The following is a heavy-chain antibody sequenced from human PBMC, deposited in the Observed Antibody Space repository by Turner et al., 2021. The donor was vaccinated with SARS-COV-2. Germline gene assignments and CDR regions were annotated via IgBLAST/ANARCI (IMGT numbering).Heavy chain of an antibody. CDR3: ARWDNYYDSSGYYPDAFDI. V-gene: IGHV3-21*01. J-gene: IGHJ3*02. CDR2: ISSSSSYI. CDR1: GFTFMSYS. D-gene: IGHD3-22*01. Sequence: EVQLVESGGGLVKPGGSLRLSCAASGFTFMSYSMNWVRQAPWKGLEWVSCISSSSSYIYYADSVKGRFTISRDNAKNSLYLQMNSLRAEDTAVYYCARWDNYYDSSGYYPDAFDIWGQGTMVTVSS.